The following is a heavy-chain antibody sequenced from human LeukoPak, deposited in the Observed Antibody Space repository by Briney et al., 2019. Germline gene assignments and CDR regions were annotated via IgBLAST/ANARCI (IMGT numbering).Heavy chain of an antibody. CDR3: TRDLDLYNDAFDI. J-gene: IGHJ3*02. CDR2: IRSSSSEI. Sequence: GGSLRLSCTASGFTFTRYRMNWVRQAPGQVLEWVSSIRSSSSEIHYTDSVKGRFTISRDNAKKSLYLQMNSLRAEDTAMYYCTRDLDLYNDAFDIWGQGTRVIVSS. D-gene: IGHD1-14*01. CDR1: GFTFTRYR. V-gene: IGHV3-21*01.